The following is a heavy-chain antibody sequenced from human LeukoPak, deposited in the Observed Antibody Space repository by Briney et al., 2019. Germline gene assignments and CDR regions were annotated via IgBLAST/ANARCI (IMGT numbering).Heavy chain of an antibody. CDR1: GGSISSGYYY. J-gene: IGHJ5*02. Sequence: SQTLSFTCTVSGGSISSGYYYWRWIRQPPGKGLEWIGYIYFSGSTYYNPSLKSRVTISVHTSKNQFSLSLSSVTAADTAVYYCARGFCTSTNCYQEEWFDPWGRGTLVTVSS. CDR3: ARGFCTSTNCYQEEWFDP. D-gene: IGHD2-2*01. CDR2: IYFSGST. V-gene: IGHV4-30-4*08.